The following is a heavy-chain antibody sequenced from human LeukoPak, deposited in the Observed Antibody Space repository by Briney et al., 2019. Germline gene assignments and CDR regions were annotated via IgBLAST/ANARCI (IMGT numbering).Heavy chain of an antibody. D-gene: IGHD5-18*01. CDR3: ARDPDGYRQGHHFDY. V-gene: IGHV3-66*01. CDR1: GFTVSSNY. CDR2: IYSGGST. J-gene: IGHJ4*02. Sequence: GGSLRLSCAASGFTVSSNYMSWVRQAPGKGLEWVSVIYSGGSTYYADPVKGRFTISRDNSKNTLYLQMNSLKAEDTAVYYCARDPDGYRQGHHFDYWGQGTLVTVSS.